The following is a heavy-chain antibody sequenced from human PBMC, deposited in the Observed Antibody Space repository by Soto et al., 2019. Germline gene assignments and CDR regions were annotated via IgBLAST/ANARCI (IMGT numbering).Heavy chain of an antibody. CDR1: GFTFISSF. V-gene: IGHV3-7*03. Sequence: GGSLRLSCVASGFTFISSFMGWIRQAPGKGLEWVANINQDGGVTYYVDSVEGRFTISRDNTKDSLYLQMNSLRGEDTAMYYCARYFRGSGRYFFDYWGQGTLVTVSS. D-gene: IGHD6-19*01. CDR2: INQDGGVT. CDR3: ARYFRGSGRYFFDY. J-gene: IGHJ4*02.